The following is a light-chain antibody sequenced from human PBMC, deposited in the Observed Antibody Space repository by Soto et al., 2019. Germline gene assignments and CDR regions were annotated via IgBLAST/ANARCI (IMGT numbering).Light chain of an antibody. CDR3: QAEIT. Sequence: NMWTSTPRKMALSRKKIAPLSCRASQSVTSYLAWYQQKPGQAPRLLIHDASNRATGIPARFSGSGSGTDFPSTNCSREPEDIAVYYCQAEITFGQGTRLEIK. CDR1: QSVTSY. J-gene: IGKJ5*01. CDR2: DAS. V-gene: IGKV3-11*01.